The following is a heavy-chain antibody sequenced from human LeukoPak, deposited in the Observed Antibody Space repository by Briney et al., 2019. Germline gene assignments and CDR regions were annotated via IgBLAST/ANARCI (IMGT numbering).Heavy chain of an antibody. CDR1: GYTFSGYY. D-gene: IGHD6-19*01. CDR3: ARGLRFGAVAAPWF. V-gene: IGHV1-2*02. Sequence: ASVKVSCKTSGYTFSGYYMQWVRQAPGQGLEWMGWINPKSGGTNYAQKFQGRVTMTRDTSFSTVYMELSRLRSDDTAVYYCARGLRFGAVAAPWFWGQGTMVTVSS. J-gene: IGHJ3*01. CDR2: INPKSGGT.